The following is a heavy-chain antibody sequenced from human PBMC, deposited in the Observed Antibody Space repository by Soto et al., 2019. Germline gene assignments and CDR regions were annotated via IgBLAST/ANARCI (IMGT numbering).Heavy chain of an antibody. Sequence: GGSLSLSCVGSGFTFSTYRMKWVGQAPGEGLEWVADINHDGNGATYVESVRGRFTTSRDNAKNSLYLQMNSLRADDTAVYFCAGWGGHDYNYWGQGIMVTVSS. CDR1: GFTFSTYR. V-gene: IGHV3-7*03. J-gene: IGHJ4*02. CDR3: AGWGGHDYNY. CDR2: INHDGNGA. D-gene: IGHD4-4*01.